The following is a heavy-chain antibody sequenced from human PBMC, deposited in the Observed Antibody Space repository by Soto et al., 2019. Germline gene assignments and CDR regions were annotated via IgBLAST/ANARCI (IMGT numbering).Heavy chain of an antibody. V-gene: IGHV1-69*01. CDR3: ARQDAGSGSYYRYWFDP. D-gene: IGHD3-10*01. CDR2: IIPIFGKA. CDR1: GGTFSSYA. J-gene: IGHJ5*02. Sequence: QVQLVQSGAEVKKPGSSVKVSCKASGGTFSSYAISWVRQAPGQGLEWMGGIIPIFGKANYAQKFQGRVTITADESTSTAYMGLSSLRSEDTAVYYCARQDAGSGSYYRYWFDPWGQGTLVTVSS.